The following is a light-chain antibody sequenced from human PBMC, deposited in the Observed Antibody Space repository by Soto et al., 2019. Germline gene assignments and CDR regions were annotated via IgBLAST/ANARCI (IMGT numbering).Light chain of an antibody. CDR2: KAS. Sequence: DIQMTQSPSTLSASVGDRVTITCRASQSISSWLAWYQQKPGKAPKLLIYKASSLESGVPSRFSGSGSGTEFTLTISSLQPDDFATYYCQQYNSYPATCGQGTKVEIK. V-gene: IGKV1-5*03. CDR3: QQYNSYPAT. J-gene: IGKJ1*01. CDR1: QSISSW.